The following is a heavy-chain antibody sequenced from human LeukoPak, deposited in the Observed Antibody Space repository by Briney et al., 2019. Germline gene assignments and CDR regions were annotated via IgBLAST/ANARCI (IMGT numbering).Heavy chain of an antibody. D-gene: IGHD3-10*01. J-gene: IGHJ5*02. CDR3: ARVDVLLWFGELKRNWFDP. Sequence: SETLSLTCAVYGGCFSGYYWSWIRQPPGKGLEWIGEINHSGSTNHNPSLKSRVTISVDTSKNQFSLKLSSVTAADTAVYYCARVDVLLWFGELKRNWFDPWGQGTLVTVSS. CDR1: GGCFSGYY. V-gene: IGHV4-34*01. CDR2: INHSGST.